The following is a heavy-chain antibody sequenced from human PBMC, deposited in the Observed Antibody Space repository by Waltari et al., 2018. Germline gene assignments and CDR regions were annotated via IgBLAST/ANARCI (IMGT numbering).Heavy chain of an antibody. V-gene: IGHV1-24*01. CDR2: FDPEDGEN. CDR1: GYTLTELS. D-gene: IGHD2-2*02. CDR3: ATHIGDCSSTSCYTFDY. J-gene: IGHJ4*02. Sequence: QVQLVQSGAEVKKPGASVKVSCKVSGYTLTELSMHWVRQAPGKGLEWMGVFDPEDGENIYAQKFQGRVTMTEDTSTDTTYMELSSLRSEDTAVYYCATHIGDCSSTSCYTFDYWGQGTLVTVSS.